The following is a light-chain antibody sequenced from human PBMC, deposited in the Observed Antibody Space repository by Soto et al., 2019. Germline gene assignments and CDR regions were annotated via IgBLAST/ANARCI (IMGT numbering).Light chain of an antibody. CDR3: QQSYSTGQGGWT. CDR2: AAS. Sequence: DIQMTQSPSSLSASVGDRVTITCRASQSISSYLNWYQQKPGKAPKLLIYAASSLQSGVPSRFSGSGSGTDFTLTISSLQPEDFATYYCQQSYSTGQGGWTFGQGTKVEIK. V-gene: IGKV1-39*01. CDR1: QSISSY. J-gene: IGKJ1*01.